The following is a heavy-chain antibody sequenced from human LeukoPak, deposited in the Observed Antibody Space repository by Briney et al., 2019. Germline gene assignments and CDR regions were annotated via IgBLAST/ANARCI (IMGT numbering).Heavy chain of an antibody. CDR3: ARYSLYDYVWGSHRQTFAFDY. D-gene: IGHD3-16*02. Sequence: PSETLSLTCTVSGGSISSYYWSWIRQPPGKGLEWIGYIYYSGSTNYNPSLTSRATMSVDTSKNQFSLKLSSVTAADTAVYYCARYSLYDYVWGSHRQTFAFDYWGQGTLVTVSS. J-gene: IGHJ4*02. CDR1: GGSISSYY. V-gene: IGHV4-59*01. CDR2: IYYSGST.